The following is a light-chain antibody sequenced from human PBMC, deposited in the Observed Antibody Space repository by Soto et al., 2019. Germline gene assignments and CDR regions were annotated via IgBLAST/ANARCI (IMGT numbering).Light chain of an antibody. Sequence: EIVLTQSPSTLSLPPGERATLSCRASQNVANYLDWYQQKPGQAPRLVIYSASIRATGIPDRFTGSGSGTDFTLTISRLEPEDFAVYYCQQYGSSSWTFGQGTKVDI. V-gene: IGKV3-20*01. CDR1: QNVANY. CDR3: QQYGSSSWT. CDR2: SAS. J-gene: IGKJ1*01.